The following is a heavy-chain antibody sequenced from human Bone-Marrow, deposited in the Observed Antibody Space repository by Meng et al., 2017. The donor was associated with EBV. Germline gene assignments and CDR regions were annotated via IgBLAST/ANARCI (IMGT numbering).Heavy chain of an antibody. CDR2: IYHSGTT. CDR1: GESITTYTSY. V-gene: IGHV4-39*01. Sequence: QLQLQESDPGLGKPSETRSLTGTVSGESITTYTSYWGGSRQPPGKGLEWIGTIYHSGTTYYNPSLQSRVTISVDTSKNQFSLKMNSVTAADTAVYYCARRAASWFDPWGQGALVTVSS. CDR3: ARRAASWFDP. J-gene: IGHJ5*02. D-gene: IGHD5-18*01.